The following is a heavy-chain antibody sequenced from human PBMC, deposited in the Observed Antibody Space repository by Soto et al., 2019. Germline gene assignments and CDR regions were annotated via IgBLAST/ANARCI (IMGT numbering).Heavy chain of an antibody. V-gene: IGHV3-15*07. D-gene: IGHD1-1*01. CDR1: GFTFSNAW. CDR3: TTDRYNWNDGTLDY. J-gene: IGHJ4*02. Sequence: GGSLRLSCAASGFTFSNAWMNWVRQAPGKGLEGVGRIKSKTDGGTTDYAAPVKGRFTISRDDSKNTLYLQMNSLKTEDAAVYYCTTDRYNWNDGTLDYWGQGTLVTVSS. CDR2: IKSKTDGGTT.